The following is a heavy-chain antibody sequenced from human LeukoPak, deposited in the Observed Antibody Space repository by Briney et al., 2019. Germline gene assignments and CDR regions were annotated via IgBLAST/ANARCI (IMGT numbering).Heavy chain of an antibody. V-gene: IGHV4-39*01. CDR3: ARHVVGNYDLLSFDY. CDR1: GGSIISSSNY. D-gene: IGHD2-21*01. J-gene: IGHJ4*02. CDR2: MFYSGNT. Sequence: PSETLSLTCGVSGGSIISSSNYWGWIRQPPGKGLEWIASMFYSGNTYYNPSLKSRVTMSVDTTENQFSLKLSSVTAADTAVYYCARHVVGNYDLLSFDYWGQGSLVTVSS.